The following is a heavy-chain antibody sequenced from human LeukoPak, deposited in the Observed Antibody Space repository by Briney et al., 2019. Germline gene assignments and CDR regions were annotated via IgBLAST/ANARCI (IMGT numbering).Heavy chain of an antibody. CDR1: GGTFSSYA. D-gene: IGHD1-26*01. CDR2: ISGKDGQT. CDR3: ARDGEVGATLGGASYFWFDP. Sequence: ASVKVSCKDSGGTFSSYAISWVRQAPGQGLEWMGWISGKDGQTRYARKFQGRGTMTTDTSTSTASMELRSLTSDDTAVYYCARDGEVGATLGGASYFWFDPWGQGTLVTVSS. V-gene: IGHV1-18*01. J-gene: IGHJ5*02.